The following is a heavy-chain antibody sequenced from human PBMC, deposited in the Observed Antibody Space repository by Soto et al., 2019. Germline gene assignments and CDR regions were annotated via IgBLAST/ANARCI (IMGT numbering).Heavy chain of an antibody. CDR2: INHTGNT. CDR1: GRPFSGHY. CDR3: ARGIAEAGTVNFDY. D-gene: IGHD6-13*01. J-gene: IGHJ4*02. V-gene: IGHV4-34*01. Sequence: PSETLSLTCAVYGRPFSGHYWSWIRQPPGKGLEWIGEINHTGNTNYNPSLKSRVTISVDTSKNHFSLNLSSVTATDTAVYYCARGIAEAGTVNFDYWGQGTLVTVSS.